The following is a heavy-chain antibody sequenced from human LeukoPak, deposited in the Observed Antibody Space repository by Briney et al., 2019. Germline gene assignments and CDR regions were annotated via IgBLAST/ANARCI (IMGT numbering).Heavy chain of an antibody. V-gene: IGHV3-53*01. CDR3: AKDGSGSSPYYFDY. CDR2: IYSGGST. Sequence: PGGSLRLSCAASGFTVSSNYMSWVRQAPGKGLEWVSLIYSGGSTDYADSVKGRFTISRDNSKNTLYLQMNSLRAEDTAVYYCAKDGSGSSPYYFDYWGQGTLVTVSS. D-gene: IGHD3-10*01. CDR1: GFTVSSNY. J-gene: IGHJ4*02.